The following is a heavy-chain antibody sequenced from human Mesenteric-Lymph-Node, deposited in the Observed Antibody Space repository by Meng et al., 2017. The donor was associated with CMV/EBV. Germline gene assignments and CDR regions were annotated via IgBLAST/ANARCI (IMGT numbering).Heavy chain of an antibody. CDR2: IRSKIYGGTT. CDR1: GLTFDDYT. CDR3: TRRGTTGSWVI. J-gene: IGHJ3*02. V-gene: IGHV3-49*04. D-gene: IGHD1-1*01. Sequence: GGSLRLSCTGSGLTFDDYTVSWVRQAPGKGLEWVGFIRSKIYGGTTEYAASVKGRFTISRDDSKTIAYLQMKSLKTEDTALYYCTRRGTTGSWVIWGQGTMVTVSS.